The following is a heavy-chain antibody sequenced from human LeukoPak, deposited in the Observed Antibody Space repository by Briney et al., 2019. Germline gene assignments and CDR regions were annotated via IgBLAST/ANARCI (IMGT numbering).Heavy chain of an antibody. CDR2: ISGSGGST. J-gene: IGHJ5*02. Sequence: GGTLRLSCAASGFTFSSYGMSWVRQAPGKGLEWVSAISGSGGSTYYADSVKGRFTISRDNSKNTLYLQMNSLRAEDTAVYYCARDPSSGWYLKGWFDPWGQGTLVTVSS. V-gene: IGHV3-23*01. CDR3: ARDPSSGWYLKGWFDP. CDR1: GFTFSSYG. D-gene: IGHD6-19*01.